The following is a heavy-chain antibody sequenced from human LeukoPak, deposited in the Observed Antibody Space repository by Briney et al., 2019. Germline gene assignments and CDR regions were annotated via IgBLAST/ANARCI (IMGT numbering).Heavy chain of an antibody. Sequence: GGSLRLSCAASGFTFSNYWMHWVRQAPGKGLVWVSRINSDGINTSYADSVKGRFTISRDNSKNTLYLQMNSLRAEDTAMYYCARGGKRAVAGTRSPQYFQHWGQGTLVTVSS. D-gene: IGHD6-19*01. V-gene: IGHV3-74*01. CDR2: INSDGINT. J-gene: IGHJ1*01. CDR1: GFTFSNYW. CDR3: ARGGKRAVAGTRSPQYFQH.